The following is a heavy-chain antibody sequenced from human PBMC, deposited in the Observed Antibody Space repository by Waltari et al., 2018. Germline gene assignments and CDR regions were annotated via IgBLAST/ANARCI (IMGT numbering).Heavy chain of an antibody. CDR3: AQSGARFGELSFGP. CDR1: GGTFSSYA. D-gene: IGHD3-10*01. J-gene: IGHJ5*02. CDR2: IIPIFGTA. V-gene: IGHV1-69*12. Sequence: QVQLVQSGAEVKKPGSSVKVSCKASGGTFSSYALSWVRLAPGQGLEWMGGIIPIFGTANYAQKFQGRVTITADESTSTAYMELSSLRSEDTAVYYCAQSGARFGELSFGPWGQGTLVTVSS.